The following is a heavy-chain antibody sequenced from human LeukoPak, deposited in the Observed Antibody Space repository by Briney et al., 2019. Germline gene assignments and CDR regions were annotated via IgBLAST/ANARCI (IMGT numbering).Heavy chain of an antibody. J-gene: IGHJ4*02. CDR1: GFTFSSYG. V-gene: IGHV3-30*18. Sequence: GGSLRLSCAASGFTFSSYGMHWVRQAPGKGLEWVAVISYDGSNKYYADSVKGRFTISRDNSKNTLYLQMNSLRAGDTAVYFCAKDGITMVRGVRYYFDYWGQGTLVTVSS. CDR2: ISYDGSNK. CDR3: AKDGITMVRGVRYYFDY. D-gene: IGHD3-10*01.